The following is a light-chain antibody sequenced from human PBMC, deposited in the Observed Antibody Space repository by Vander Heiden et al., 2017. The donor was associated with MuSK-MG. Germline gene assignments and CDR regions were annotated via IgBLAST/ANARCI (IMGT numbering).Light chain of an antibody. CDR3: QAWGTHIVV. CDR2: VNSDGSH. J-gene: IGLJ3*02. Sequence: QLVLTQSHSASASLAASVKLTGTLPSGPSEAAIAWPQQQPGKGARYLMQVNSDGSHNKENGIPDRFSGSRSGAARYLTISSLQSEDEADYYWQAWGTHIVVFGGGTKLTGL. CDR1: SGPSEAA. V-gene: IGLV4-69*01.